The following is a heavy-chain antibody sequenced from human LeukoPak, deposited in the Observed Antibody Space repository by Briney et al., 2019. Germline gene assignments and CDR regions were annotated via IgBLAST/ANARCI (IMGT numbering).Heavy chain of an antibody. D-gene: IGHD6-13*01. J-gene: IGHJ5*02. CDR2: IYNTGSTNS. CDR3: VRAKISAAGVWLFDP. CDR1: GGSISSHY. V-gene: IGHV4-4*07. Sequence: PSETLSLTCTVSGGSISSHYWTWIRQPAGKGLEWIGRIYNTGSTNSNYNPSLESRVTMSLGTSKNQFSLKLSSVTAADTAVYYCVRAKISAAGVWLFDPWGQGTLITVSS.